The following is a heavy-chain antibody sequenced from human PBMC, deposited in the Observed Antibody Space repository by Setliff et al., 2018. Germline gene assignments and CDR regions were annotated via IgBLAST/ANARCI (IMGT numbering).Heavy chain of an antibody. CDR1: GFTFSSYA. Sequence: PGGSLRLSCAASGFTFSSYAMSWVRQAPGKGLEWVSAISGSGGSTYYADSVKGRFTISRDNSKNTLYLQMNSLRAEDTAVYYCARGTGYSSGWRTGGFDYWGQGTLVTVSS. D-gene: IGHD6-19*01. V-gene: IGHV3-23*01. CDR3: ARGTGYSSGWRTGGFDY. CDR2: ISGSGGST. J-gene: IGHJ4*02.